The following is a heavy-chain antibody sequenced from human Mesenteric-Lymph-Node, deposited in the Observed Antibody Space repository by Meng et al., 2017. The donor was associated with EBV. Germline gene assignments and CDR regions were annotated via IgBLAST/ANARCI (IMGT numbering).Heavy chain of an antibody. CDR2: MNPNIGNT. Sequence: QVELVQSGVGGEQPGASVMASCKAYGYIFTNFEMTWLRQATGKGVEWMGWMNPNIGNTGYGQKFQGRVSMSRDTSISTAYMELSSLKSEDTAVYYCARGVEGSGRDWYYWGQGTLVTVSS. CDR3: ARGVEGSGRDWYY. CDR1: GYIFTNFE. V-gene: IGHV1-8*01. J-gene: IGHJ4*02. D-gene: IGHD3-10*01.